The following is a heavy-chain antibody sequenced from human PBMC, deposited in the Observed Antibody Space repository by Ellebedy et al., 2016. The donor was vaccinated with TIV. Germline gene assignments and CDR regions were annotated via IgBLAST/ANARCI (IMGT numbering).Heavy chain of an antibody. D-gene: IGHD3-10*01. J-gene: IGHJ4*02. V-gene: IGHV3-9*01. CDR2: ISSKDGSV. CDR1: GFTFEDYA. Sequence: GGSLRLXXVASGFTFEDYAMHSVRQGPGKCMEWVSGISSKDGSVGYAESVKGRFTISRDNAKNSLYVEMNSLRPEDTALYFCAKDIAVGSVVRGATFDSWGQGTLVTVSS. CDR3: AKDIAVGSVVRGATFDS.